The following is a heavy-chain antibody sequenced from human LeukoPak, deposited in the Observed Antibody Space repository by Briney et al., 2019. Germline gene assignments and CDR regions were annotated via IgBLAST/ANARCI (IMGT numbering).Heavy chain of an antibody. Sequence: PSETLSLTCTVSGGSISNYFWTWIRQPPGKGLEWIGYIYTSGTTNYNPSLESRVTMSVDTSKNQISLRLNSVTAADTAVYYYTRGFLQIDYWGQGTLVTVSS. CDR1: GGSISNYF. V-gene: IGHV4-4*09. CDR2: IYTSGTT. CDR3: TRGFLQIDY. J-gene: IGHJ4*02.